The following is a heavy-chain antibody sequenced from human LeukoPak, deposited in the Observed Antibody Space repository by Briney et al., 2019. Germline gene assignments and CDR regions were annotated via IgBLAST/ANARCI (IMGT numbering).Heavy chain of an antibody. D-gene: IGHD7-27*01. CDR1: GFSFSSSW. V-gene: IGHV3-7*03. CDR2: IMVDGSQE. J-gene: IGHJ4*02. CDR3: ARDPAWGALDY. Sequence: PGGSLRLSCAASGFSFSSSWMSWVRQAPGGGLQWVANIMVDGSQEYYVDSVKGRFTISRDNAKNLLYLQMNNLRADDTAVYYCARDPAWGALDYWGQGTLVTVS.